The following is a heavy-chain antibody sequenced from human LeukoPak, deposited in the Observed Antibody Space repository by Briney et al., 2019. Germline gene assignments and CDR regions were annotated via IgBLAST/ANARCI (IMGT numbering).Heavy chain of an antibody. CDR2: MNPNSGNT. J-gene: IGHJ4*02. Sequence: ASVTVSCKASGYTFTSYDINWVRQATGQGLEWMGWMNPNSGNTGYAQKFQGRVTITTNTSTSTAYMELSGLRSEDTAVYYCARVMPWDGYNPYYFDYWGQGTLVTVSS. CDR1: GYTFTSYD. CDR3: ARVMPWDGYNPYYFDY. D-gene: IGHD5-24*01. V-gene: IGHV1-8*03.